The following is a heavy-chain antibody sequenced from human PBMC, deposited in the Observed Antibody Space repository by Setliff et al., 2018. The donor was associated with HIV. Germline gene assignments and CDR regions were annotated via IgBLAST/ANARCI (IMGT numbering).Heavy chain of an antibody. CDR3: TRAFPPMIPAAFDI. D-gene: IGHD3-22*01. CDR2: INPSDGIP. J-gene: IGHJ3*02. Sequence: GASVKVSCKASGLSFSRHYIHWVRQAPGQGLEWMGMINPSDGIPSYAQKFQGRVVVTRDTSRSTVYMELSSLRSEDTAVYFCTRAFPPMIPAAFDIWGLGTLVTV. CDR1: GLSFSRHY. V-gene: IGHV1-46*01.